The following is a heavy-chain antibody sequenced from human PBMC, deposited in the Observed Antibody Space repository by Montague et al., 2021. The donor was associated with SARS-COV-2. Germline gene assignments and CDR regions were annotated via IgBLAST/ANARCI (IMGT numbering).Heavy chain of an antibody. CDR1: GDSIRNSEYS. J-gene: IGHJ4*02. D-gene: IGHD1-14*01. Sequence: SETLSLTCTVSGDSIRNSEYSWGWVRQPPGNGLEWIGNIYDGGSTFYNPSLKSRVTIFVDTSKNQFSLKLSSVTAAGTAVYYCATRTRYPQNDFGFWGQGTLVTVSS. CDR3: ATRTRYPQNDFGF. V-gene: IGHV4-39*01. CDR2: IYDGGST.